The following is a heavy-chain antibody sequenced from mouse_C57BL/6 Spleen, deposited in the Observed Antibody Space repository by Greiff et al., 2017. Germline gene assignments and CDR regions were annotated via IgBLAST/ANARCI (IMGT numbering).Heavy chain of an antibody. V-gene: IGHV1-4*01. J-gene: IGHJ2*01. Sequence: VKLVESGAELARPGASVKMSCTASGYTFTSYTMHWVKQRPGQGLEWIGYINPSSGYTKYTQKFQDKATLTADKSSSTAYMQLSSLTSEDAAVYYYATPSVYFDYWGQGTTLTVSS. CDR3: ATPSVYFDY. CDR2: INPSSGYT. CDR1: GYTFTSYT.